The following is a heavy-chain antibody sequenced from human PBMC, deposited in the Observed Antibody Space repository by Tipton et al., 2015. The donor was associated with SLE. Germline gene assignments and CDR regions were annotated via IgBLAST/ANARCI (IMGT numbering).Heavy chain of an antibody. Sequence: QLVQSGAEMKKPGASVKVSCKASGYTFSGYFIHWVRQAPGQGLEWMGWINPNSGGTNYAQHFQGRVTMTRDTSIRTVYMEVRRLRSDDTAVYYCARTIITIFEVVSGRLDVWGQGTTVTVSS. D-gene: IGHD3-3*01. J-gene: IGHJ6*02. CDR1: GYTFSGYF. CDR3: ARTIITIFEVVSGRLDV. V-gene: IGHV1-2*02. CDR2: INPNSGGT.